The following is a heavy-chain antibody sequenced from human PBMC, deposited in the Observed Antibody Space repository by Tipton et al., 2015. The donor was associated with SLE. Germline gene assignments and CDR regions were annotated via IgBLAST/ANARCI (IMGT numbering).Heavy chain of an antibody. CDR2: INYSGIT. CDR3: SCLGTSQDH. CDR1: GGSISNYY. J-gene: IGHJ4*02. V-gene: IGHV4-59*01. Sequence: TLSLTCSVSGGSISNYYWSWIRQPPGKGLEWIGYINYSGITNYNFSLKSRVTMSLDTSNNQFSLRQGSVTAADTAKYYCSCLGTSQDHWGQGTLVPVSA.